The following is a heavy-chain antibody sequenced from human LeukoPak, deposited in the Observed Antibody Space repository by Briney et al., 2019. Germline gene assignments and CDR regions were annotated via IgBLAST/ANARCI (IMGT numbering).Heavy chain of an antibody. V-gene: IGHV4-59*01. CDR2: RYYSGST. CDR3: ARSQSSGKTAAGDAYYFYHGMDV. CDR1: GGSIRNYY. D-gene: IGHD6-13*01. J-gene: IGHJ6*02. Sequence: PSETLSLTCTVYGGSIRNYYWTWIRQPPGKGLEWIGYRYYSGSTNYNPTLQSRVSMSIYTSKNQFSLNLSSVTAADTAMYYCARSQSSGKTAAGDAYYFYHGMDVWGLGTTVTVS.